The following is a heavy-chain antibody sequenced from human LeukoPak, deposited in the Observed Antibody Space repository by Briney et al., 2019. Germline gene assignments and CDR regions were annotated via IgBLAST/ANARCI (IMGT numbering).Heavy chain of an antibody. D-gene: IGHD6-19*01. CDR2: IYYSGST. Sequence: SEALSLTCTVSGGSISSYYWSWIRQPPGKGLEWIGYIYYSGSTNYNPSLKSRVTISVDTSKNQFSLKLSSVTAADTAVYYCARHGPTVAGIFDYWGQGTLVTVSS. CDR1: GGSISSYY. V-gene: IGHV4-59*08. J-gene: IGHJ4*02. CDR3: ARHGPTVAGIFDY.